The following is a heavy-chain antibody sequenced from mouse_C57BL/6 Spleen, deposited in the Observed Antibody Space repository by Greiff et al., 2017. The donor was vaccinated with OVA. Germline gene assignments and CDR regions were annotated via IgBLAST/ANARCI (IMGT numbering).Heavy chain of an antibody. J-gene: IGHJ4*01. V-gene: IGHV1-54*01. CDR1: GYAFTNYL. CDR2: INPGSGGT. Sequence: VQLVESGAELVRPGTSVKVSCKASGYAFTNYLIEWVKQRPGQGLEWIGVINPGSGGTNYNEKFKGKATLTADKSSSTAYMQLSSLTSEDSAVYFCARAYSNYGAMDYWGQGTSVTVSS. D-gene: IGHD2-5*01. CDR3: ARAYSNYGAMDY.